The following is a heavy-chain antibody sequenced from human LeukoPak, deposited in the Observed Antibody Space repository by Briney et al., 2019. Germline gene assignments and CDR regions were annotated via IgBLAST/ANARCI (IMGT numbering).Heavy chain of an antibody. CDR3: VRHNYADFL. Sequence: ASVKVSCKASGYTFTTYYISWVRQAPGQVLEWLGWISGYNGNTNYAQKFQDRVTMTTDTSTSTVYMELRSLISDDTAVYYCVRHNYADFLWGQGTLVTVSS. J-gene: IGHJ4*02. V-gene: IGHV1-18*04. CDR1: GYTFTTYY. CDR2: ISGYNGNT. D-gene: IGHD4-17*01.